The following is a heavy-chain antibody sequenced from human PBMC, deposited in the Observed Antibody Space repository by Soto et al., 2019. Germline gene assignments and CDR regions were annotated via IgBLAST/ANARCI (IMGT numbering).Heavy chain of an antibody. CDR2: LYHSGTT. CDR3: ARGHDSGDC. J-gene: IGHJ4*02. Sequence: QLQLQESGSGLVKPSQTLSLTCAVSGGSISSGGYSWSWIRQPPGKGLEWIGYLYHSGTTYYNPSLKSRVTISIDTSKNQFSLKLSSVTAADTAMYYCARGHDSGDCWGQGTLVTVSS. V-gene: IGHV4-30-2*01. D-gene: IGHD3-22*01. CDR1: GGSISSGGYS.